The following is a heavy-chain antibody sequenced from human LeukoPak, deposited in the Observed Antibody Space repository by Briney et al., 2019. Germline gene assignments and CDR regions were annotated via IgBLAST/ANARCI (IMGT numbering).Heavy chain of an antibody. CDR2: IYYSGST. CDR1: GGSISSYY. J-gene: IGHJ5*02. CDR3: ARQGSGSYYIENNWFDP. D-gene: IGHD3-10*01. V-gene: IGHV4-59*08. Sequence: SETLSLTCTVSGGSISSYYWSWIRQPPGKGLEWIGYIYYSGSTNYNPSLKSRVNISVDTSKNHFSLKLSSVTAADTAVYDCARQGSGSYYIENNWFDPWGQGTLVTVSS.